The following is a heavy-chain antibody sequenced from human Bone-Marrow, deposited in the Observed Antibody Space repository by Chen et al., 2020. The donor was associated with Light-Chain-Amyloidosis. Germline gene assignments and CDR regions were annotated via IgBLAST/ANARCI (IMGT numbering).Heavy chain of an antibody. J-gene: IGHJ6*02. Sequence: QVQLQESGPGLVKPSQTLSLTCTVSGGSISSGDYYWSWIRQPPGKGLEWIGYIYYSGSTYYNPSLKSRVTISVDTSKNQFSLKLSSVTAADTAVYYCARAVRIAARRAGGYYGMDVWGQGTTVTVSS. V-gene: IGHV4-30-4*08. CDR2: IYYSGST. CDR3: ARAVRIAARRAGGYYGMDV. CDR1: GGSISSGDYY. D-gene: IGHD6-6*01.